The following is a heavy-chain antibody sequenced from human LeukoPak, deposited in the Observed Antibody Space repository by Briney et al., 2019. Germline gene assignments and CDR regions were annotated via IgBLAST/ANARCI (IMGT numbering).Heavy chain of an antibody. CDR1: GFTFSSYG. CDR3: AKHPDVGSYYYFQH. D-gene: IGHD3-10*01. Sequence: GGSLRLSCAASGFTFSSYGMHWVRQAPGKGLEWVAVISYDGSNKYYADSVKGRFTISRDNSKTTLYLQVNSLRAEDTAVYYCAKHPDVGSYYYFQHWGQGTLVTVSS. V-gene: IGHV3-30*18. CDR2: ISYDGSNK. J-gene: IGHJ1*01.